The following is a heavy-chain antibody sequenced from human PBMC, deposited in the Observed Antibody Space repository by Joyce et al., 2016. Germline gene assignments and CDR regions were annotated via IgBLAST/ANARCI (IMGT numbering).Heavy chain of an antibody. CDR1: GLTFSSFA. V-gene: IGHV3-23*01. D-gene: IGHD1-7*01. J-gene: IGHJ6*02. Sequence: EVKVSDSGGGLVQPGESLRLSCSVSGLTFSSFAMGWVRQAPGKGREWFSMITGGGGAVCLADSVKGRFTISRDNPKSTLYLQMNSLRAEDTAVYYCAKHKGAGTYQNYAMDVWGQGTTVTVSS. CDR2: ITGGGGAV. CDR3: AKHKGAGTYQNYAMDV.